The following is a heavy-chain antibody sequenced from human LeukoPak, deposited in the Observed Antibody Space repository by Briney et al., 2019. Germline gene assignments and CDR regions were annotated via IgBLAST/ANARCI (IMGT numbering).Heavy chain of an antibody. CDR2: INPNSGGT. CDR3: ARGPPIAVAHFDY. V-gene: IGHV1-2*02. D-gene: IGHD6-19*01. Sequence: ASVKVSCKASGYTFTGYYMHWVRQAPGQGLEWMGWINPNSGGTNYAQKFQGRVTMTRDTSISTAYVELSRLRSDDTAVYYCARGPPIAVAHFDYWGQGTLVTVSS. CDR1: GYTFTGYY. J-gene: IGHJ4*02.